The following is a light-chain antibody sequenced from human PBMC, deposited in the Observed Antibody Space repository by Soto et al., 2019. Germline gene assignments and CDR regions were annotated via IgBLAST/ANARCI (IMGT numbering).Light chain of an antibody. V-gene: IGKV3-20*01. CDR3: QPYGPSPPLYP. Sequence: EIVLTQSPGTLSLSPGERATLSCRTSQSVNSNFLAWYQQKPGQAPRLLVYGSSTRAAGVPDRFSGSGSGTDFTLTISRLEAEDFAVYYCQPYGPSPPLYPFGQGTKLGVK. J-gene: IGKJ2*01. CDR1: QSVNSNF. CDR2: GSS.